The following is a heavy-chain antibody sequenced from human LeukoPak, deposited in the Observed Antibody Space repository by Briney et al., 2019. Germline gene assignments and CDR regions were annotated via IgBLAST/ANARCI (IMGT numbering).Heavy chain of an antibody. CDR3: AKDLRDSRFLPRRYCSGGSCYQRIDY. D-gene: IGHD2-15*01. CDR1: GFTFSSYG. CDR2: ISYDGSHK. V-gene: IGHV3-30*18. Sequence: PGGSLRLSCAASGFTFSSYGIHWVRQAPGKGLEWVAVISYDGSHKYYADSVKGRFTISRDNSKNTLYLQMNSLRAKDTAVYYCAKDLRDSRFLPRRYCSGGSCYQRIDYWGQGTLVTVSS. J-gene: IGHJ4*02.